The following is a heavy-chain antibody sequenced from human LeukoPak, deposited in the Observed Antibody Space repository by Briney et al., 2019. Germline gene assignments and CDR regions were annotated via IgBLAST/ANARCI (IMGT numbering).Heavy chain of an antibody. D-gene: IGHD6-19*01. CDR1: GFTVSSNY. CDR3: ARDSGSGWFFDY. Sequence: GGSLRLSCAASGFTVSSNYMSWVRQAPGKGLEWVSVIYNSGGTYYADSVKGRFTISRDNSKNTLYLQMNSLRAEDTALYYCARDSGSGWFFDYWGQGTLVTVSS. CDR2: IYNSGGT. J-gene: IGHJ4*02. V-gene: IGHV3-53*05.